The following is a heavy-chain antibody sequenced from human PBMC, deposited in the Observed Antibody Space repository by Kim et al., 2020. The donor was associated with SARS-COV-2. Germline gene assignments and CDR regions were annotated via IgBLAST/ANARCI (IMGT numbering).Heavy chain of an antibody. CDR3: AIGNYYESVSLSDYYNGMDV. V-gene: IGHV3-30-3*01. CDR1: GLSFDDSA. J-gene: IGHJ6*02. Sequence: GGSLRLSCAASGLSFDDSAMNWVRQPPGKGLEWVAVISYDGRNKDYADSVKGRFTISRDNSKRTLYLQMNSLRVEDTAVYYCAIGNYYESVSLSDYYNGMDVWGQGTTVTVSS. CDR2: ISYDGRNK. D-gene: IGHD3-10*01.